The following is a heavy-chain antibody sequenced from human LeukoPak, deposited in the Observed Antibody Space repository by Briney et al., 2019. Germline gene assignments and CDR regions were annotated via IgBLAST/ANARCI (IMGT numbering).Heavy chain of an antibody. D-gene: IGHD3-22*01. CDR3: LYYYDSSGYYPPDH. J-gene: IGHJ4*02. Sequence: GGSLRLSCTASGLTFGEYAMSWVRRAPGKGLEWVGVIRSKAYGGTTEYAASVKGRFTISRDDSKSIAYLQMNSLKSEDTAVYHCLYYYDSSGYYPPDHWGQGTLVTVSS. CDR1: GLTFGEYA. V-gene: IGHV3-49*04. CDR2: IRSKAYGGTT.